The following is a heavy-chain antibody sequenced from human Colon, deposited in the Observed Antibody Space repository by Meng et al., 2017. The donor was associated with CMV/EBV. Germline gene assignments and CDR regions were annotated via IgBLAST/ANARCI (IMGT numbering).Heavy chain of an antibody. CDR3: AGSYDSSTY. CDR2: ISGSGGSS. Sequence: GESLKISCAASGFTFITYAMSWVRQAPGKGLEWVSTISGSGGSSYYADSVKGRFTISRDNCKNTLYLQMNSLRAEDTAVYYCAGSYDSSTYWGQGTLVTVSS. V-gene: IGHV3-23*01. J-gene: IGHJ4*02. D-gene: IGHD3-22*01. CDR1: GFTFITYA.